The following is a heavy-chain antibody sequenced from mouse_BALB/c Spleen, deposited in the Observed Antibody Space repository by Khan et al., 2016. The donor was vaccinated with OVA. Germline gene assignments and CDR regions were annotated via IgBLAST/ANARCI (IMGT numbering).Heavy chain of an antibody. CDR2: ISNGGDSP. Sequence: EVELVESGGGLVQPGGSLKLSCATSGFTFSDYYMYWVRQTPEKRLEWVAHISNGGDSPYYPDTVKGRFTISRDNAKNTLYLQMSRLKSEDTAMXYCARRDGAYFFAIDYCGQVSAVTVSS. D-gene: IGHD1-1*01. CDR1: GFTFSDYY. CDR3: ARRDGAYFFAIDY. J-gene: IGHJ4*01. V-gene: IGHV5-12*02.